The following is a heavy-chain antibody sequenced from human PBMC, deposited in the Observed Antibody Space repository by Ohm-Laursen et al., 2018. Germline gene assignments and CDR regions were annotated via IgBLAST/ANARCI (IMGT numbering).Heavy chain of an antibody. CDR3: AKDASAISAYSFHD. V-gene: IGHV3-23*01. CDR2: IGYTGNT. CDR1: GFTFSSAW. D-gene: IGHD5-12*01. Sequence: SLRLSCAASGFTFSSAWMSWVRQAPGKGLEWVSTIGYTGNTYYIDSVRGRFAISRDNSQKTVYLQMNSLSADDTALYYCAKDASAISAYSFHDWGRGTLVIVSS. J-gene: IGHJ4*02.